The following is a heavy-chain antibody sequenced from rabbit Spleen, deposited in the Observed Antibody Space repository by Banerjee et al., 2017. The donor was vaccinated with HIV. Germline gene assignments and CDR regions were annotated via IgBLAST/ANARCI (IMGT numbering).Heavy chain of an antibody. Sequence: QEQLEESGGDLVKPEGSLTLTCTASGFSFSNTYWVYWVRQAPGKGLEWIACMYTGSTSTYYTSWVTGRFTISKTSSTTVTLQMTSLTAADTATYFCARYSGRSGLGLWGQGTLVTVS. D-gene: IGHD1-1*01. J-gene: IGHJ6*01. CDR3: ARYSGRSGLGL. CDR2: MYTGSTST. V-gene: IGHV1S45*01. CDR1: GFSFSNTYW.